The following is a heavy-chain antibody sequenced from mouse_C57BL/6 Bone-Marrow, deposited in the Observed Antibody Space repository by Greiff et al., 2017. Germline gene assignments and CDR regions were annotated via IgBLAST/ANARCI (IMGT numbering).Heavy chain of an antibody. D-gene: IGHD2-4*01. CDR2: INPYNGDT. J-gene: IGHJ4*01. CDR1: GYSFTGYF. CDR3: AGGLRRYYYAMDY. V-gene: IGHV1-37*01. Sequence: EVQVVESGPELVKPGASVKISCKASGYSFTGYFMNWVKQSHGKSLEWIGRINPYNGDTFYNQKFKGKATLTVDKSSSTAHMELLSLTSEDFAVYYCAGGLRRYYYAMDYWGQGTSVTVSS.